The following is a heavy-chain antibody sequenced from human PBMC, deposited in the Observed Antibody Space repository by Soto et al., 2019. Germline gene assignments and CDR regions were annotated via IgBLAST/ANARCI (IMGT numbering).Heavy chain of an antibody. J-gene: IGHJ5*02. V-gene: IGHV1-18*04. CDR2: IGTYNANT. D-gene: IGHD2-8*02. CDR3: AACTGPSGHRGRERFDP. CDR1: VYTFSNYG. Sequence: QVQLVQSGAEVKKPGASVKVSCTASVYTFSNYGINWVRQAPGQGLEWMGGIGTYNANTNYAKKVQGRVSMTIDTTTSTADMELRSLSSDDTAMYYCAACTGPSGHRGRERFDPWAQGTLVTVSA.